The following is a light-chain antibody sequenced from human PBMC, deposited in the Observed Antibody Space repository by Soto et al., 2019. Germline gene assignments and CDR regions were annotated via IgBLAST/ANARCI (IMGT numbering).Light chain of an antibody. CDR2: EVH. CDR1: SSDVGGYKY. V-gene: IGLV2-8*01. Sequence: QSALTQPPSASGSPGQSVTISCTGTSSDVGGYKYVSWYQQHPGKPPKLMIFEVHKRPSGVPDRFSGSKSGNTASLTVSGLQAEDEADYYCSSYGGTNNLLFGGGTKVTVL. CDR3: SSYGGTNNLL. J-gene: IGLJ2*01.